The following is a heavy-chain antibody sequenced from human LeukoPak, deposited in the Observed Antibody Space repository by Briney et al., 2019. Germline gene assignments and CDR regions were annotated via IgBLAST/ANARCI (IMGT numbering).Heavy chain of an antibody. J-gene: IGHJ6*03. V-gene: IGHV5-51*01. CDR3: ASTDCGDYVPGYSYMDV. CDR1: GYSFTSYW. D-gene: IGHD4-17*01. CDR2: IYPGDSDT. Sequence: GESLKISCKGSGYSFTSYWIGWVRQLPGKGLEWMGIIYPGDSDTRYSPSFQGQVTISADKSISTAYLQWSSLKASDTAMYYCASTDCGDYVPGYSYMDVWGKGTTVTVSS.